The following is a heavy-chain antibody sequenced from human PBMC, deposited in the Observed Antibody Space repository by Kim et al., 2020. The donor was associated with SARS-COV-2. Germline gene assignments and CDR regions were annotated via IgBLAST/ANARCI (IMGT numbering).Heavy chain of an antibody. CDR2: ISCGGGST. CDR1: GFRFTDHA. CDR3: ARDQKDYDVLTAYLYLFDV. J-gene: IGHJ4*01. V-gene: IGHV3-23*01. Sequence: GGSLRLSCAASGFRFTDHAMSWVRQAQGRGLEWVATISCGGGSTFYADSVEGRFTISRDRSKNTLLLQMNSLRVDDTAVYYCARDQKDYDVLTAYLYLFDVWGHGTLVTVSS. D-gene: IGHD3-9*01.